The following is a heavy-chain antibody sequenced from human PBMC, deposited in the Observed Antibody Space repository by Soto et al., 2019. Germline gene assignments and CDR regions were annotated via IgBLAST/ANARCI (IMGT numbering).Heavy chain of an antibody. CDR3: ARDSDYYKAES. J-gene: IGHJ5*02. CDR1: GFTVSGFW. V-gene: IGHV3-7*01. CDR2: IMKDGGVK. Sequence: EVQLVESGGGLVQPGGSLRLSCAASGFTVSGFWMGWVRQAPGKGLEWVASIMKDGGVKKYVGSVKGRFTISRDNATNSLFLQMTSLRAEDTAVYYCARDSDYYKAESWGQGTLVTVSS. D-gene: IGHD2-21*02.